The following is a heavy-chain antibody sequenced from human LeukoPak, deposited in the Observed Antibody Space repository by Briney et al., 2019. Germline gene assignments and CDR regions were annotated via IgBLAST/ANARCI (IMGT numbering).Heavy chain of an antibody. CDR1: GFTFSSFG. D-gene: IGHD6-6*01. J-gene: IGHJ5*02. CDR2: IGDDGRDK. CDR3: AKERSPPVSSAPDP. V-gene: IGHV3-30*02. Sequence: GGSLRLSRAASGFTFSSFGMHWVRQAPGKGLEWVAVIGDDGRDKYYADSVRGRFTISRDNSKNMLYLQMNGLRSEDTALYSRAKERSPPVSSAPDPWGQGTLVTVST.